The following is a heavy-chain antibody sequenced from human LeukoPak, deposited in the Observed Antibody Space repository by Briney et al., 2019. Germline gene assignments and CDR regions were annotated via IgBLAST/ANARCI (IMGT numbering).Heavy chain of an antibody. J-gene: IGHJ4*02. CDR2: MKQDGSEK. D-gene: IGHD3-10*01. V-gene: IGHV3-7*01. Sequence: GGSLRLSCAASGFTFSSYWMSWVRQAPGKGLEWVANMKQDGSEKYYVDSVKGRFTISRDNAKNSLYLQMNSLRAEDTAVYYCARGIRGVIPYYFDYWGQGTLVTVSS. CDR1: GFTFSSYW. CDR3: ARGIRGVIPYYFDY.